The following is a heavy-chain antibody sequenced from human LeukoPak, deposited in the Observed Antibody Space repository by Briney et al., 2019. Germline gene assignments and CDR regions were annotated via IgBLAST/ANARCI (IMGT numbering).Heavy chain of an antibody. D-gene: IGHD6-13*01. CDR3: ATPAAGYYGMDV. J-gene: IGHJ6*02. CDR2: INPNSGGT. CDR1: GYTFTGYY. Sequence: ASVKVSCKASGYTFTGYYMHWVRQAPGQGLEWMGRINPNSGGTDYAQKFQGRVTMTRDTSISTAYMELSRLRSDDTAVYYCATPAAGYYGMDVWGQGTTVTVSS. V-gene: IGHV1-2*06.